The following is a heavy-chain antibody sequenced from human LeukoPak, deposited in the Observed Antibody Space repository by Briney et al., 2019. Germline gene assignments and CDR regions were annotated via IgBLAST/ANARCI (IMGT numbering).Heavy chain of an antibody. D-gene: IGHD6-13*01. CDR3: ARDWNLAAAVYYFDF. J-gene: IGHJ4*02. Sequence: GGSLRLSCATSQFNFKKFGMTWVRQAPGKGLEWVSSINGVGTQYADSVQGRFAISRDNSKNTLYLQMNSLRAEDTAVYYCARDWNLAAAVYYFDFWGQGTLVTVSS. CDR2: INGVGT. CDR1: QFNFKKFG. V-gene: IGHV3-23*01.